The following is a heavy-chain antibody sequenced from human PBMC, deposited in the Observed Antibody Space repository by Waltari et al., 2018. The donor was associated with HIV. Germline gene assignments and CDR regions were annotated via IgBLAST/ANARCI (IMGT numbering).Heavy chain of an antibody. CDR3: ARVPFASSWSADSFDV. V-gene: IGHV3-33*01. CDR1: GSRVSDHG. Sequence: VQLEESGGGEVQPGRSRRLSCAASGSRVSDHGMHWVRQAPGKGLQWVAVIWYDGSKKEYSDSVKGRFTISKDNSKNTLFLQMNSLRVDDTAVYFCARVPFASSWSADSFDVWGPGTRITVSS. CDR2: IWYDGSKK. J-gene: IGHJ3*01. D-gene: IGHD6-13*01.